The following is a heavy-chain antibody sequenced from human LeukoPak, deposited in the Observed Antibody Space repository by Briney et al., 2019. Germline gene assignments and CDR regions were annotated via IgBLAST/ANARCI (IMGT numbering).Heavy chain of an antibody. J-gene: IGHJ4*02. D-gene: IGHD2-15*01. CDR3: AKGAISWWYED. Sequence: GGSLTLSCSGSGFTVSCSYMRWVGQAPGKGLEWVSVLYIGGSIFYADSVQRGFSISSDISNKMLFLQMNSLSADDTAVYFFAKGAISWWYEDWGQGTMVTVSS. CDR2: LYIGGSI. CDR1: GFTVSCSY. V-gene: IGHV3-53*01.